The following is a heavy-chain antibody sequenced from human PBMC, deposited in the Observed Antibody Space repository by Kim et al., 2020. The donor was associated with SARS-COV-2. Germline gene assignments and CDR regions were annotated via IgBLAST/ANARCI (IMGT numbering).Heavy chain of an antibody. CDR1: GGSISSYY. Sequence: SETLSLTCTVSGGSISSYYWSWIRQPPGKGLEWIGYIYYSGSTNYNPSLKSRVTISVDTSKNQFSLKLSSVTAADTAVYYCARGYSSSFLYGMDVWGQGTTVTVSS. D-gene: IGHD6-13*01. CDR2: IYYSGST. CDR3: ARGYSSSFLYGMDV. V-gene: IGHV4-59*01. J-gene: IGHJ6*02.